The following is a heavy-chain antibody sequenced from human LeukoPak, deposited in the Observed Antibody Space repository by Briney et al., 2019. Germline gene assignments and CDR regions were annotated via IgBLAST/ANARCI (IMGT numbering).Heavy chain of an antibody. CDR2: IYPGDSDT. CDR3: ARTGYSSSSSVFDY. CDR1: GYSFTSYW. V-gene: IGHV5-51*01. J-gene: IGHJ4*02. Sequence: GESLKIPCRGSGYSFTSYWLGWVGQMPGKGLEWMGIIYPGDSDTRYSPSFQGQVTIAADKSISTAYLQWSSLKASDTAMYYCARTGYSSSSSVFDYWGQGTLVTVSS. D-gene: IGHD6-6*01.